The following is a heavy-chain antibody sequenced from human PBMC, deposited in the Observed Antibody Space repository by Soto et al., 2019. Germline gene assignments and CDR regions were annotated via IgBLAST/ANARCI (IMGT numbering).Heavy chain of an antibody. CDR1: GGSISSGGYY. CDR2: IYYSGST. Sequence: SETLSLTCTVSGGSISSGGYYWSWIRQHPGKGLEWIGYIYYSGSTYYNPSLKSRVTISVDTSKNQFSLKLSSVTAADTAVYYCARDHPLTDTAMVTSDYYYGMDVWGQGTTVTVSS. V-gene: IGHV4-31*03. CDR3: ARDHPLTDTAMVTSDYYYGMDV. D-gene: IGHD5-18*01. J-gene: IGHJ6*02.